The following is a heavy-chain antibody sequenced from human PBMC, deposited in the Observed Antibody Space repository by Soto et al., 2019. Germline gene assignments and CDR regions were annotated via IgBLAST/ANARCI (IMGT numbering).Heavy chain of an antibody. CDR2: ISAYNGNT. CDR3: ARDRGDILTTETYYYYYCGMDV. D-gene: IGHD3-9*01. Sequence: QVQLVQSGAEVKKPGASVKVSCKASGYTFTSYGISWVRQAPGQGLEWMGWISAYNGNTNYAQKLQGRVTMTTDTDTSTAYMERRRRRSDDTAVYYCARDRGDILTTETYYYYYCGMDVWGQGTTVTVSS. CDR1: GYTFTSYG. J-gene: IGHJ6*02. V-gene: IGHV1-18*01.